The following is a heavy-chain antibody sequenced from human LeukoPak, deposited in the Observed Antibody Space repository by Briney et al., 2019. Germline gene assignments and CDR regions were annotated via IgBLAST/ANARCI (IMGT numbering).Heavy chain of an antibody. CDR1: GGSISSYY. CDR3: ARGLSGVRWLQLRGGRNFDY. V-gene: IGHV4-59*08. J-gene: IGHJ4*02. CDR2: IYYSGST. D-gene: IGHD5-24*01. Sequence: SETLSLTCTVSGGSISSYYWSWIRQPPGKGLEWIGYIYYSGSTNYNPSLKSRVTISVDTSKNQFSLKLSSVTAADTAVYYCARGLSGVRWLQLRGGRNFDYWGQGTLVTVSS.